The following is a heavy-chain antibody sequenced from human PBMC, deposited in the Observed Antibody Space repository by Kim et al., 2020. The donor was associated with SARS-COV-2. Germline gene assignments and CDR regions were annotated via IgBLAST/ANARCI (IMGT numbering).Heavy chain of an antibody. D-gene: IGHD6-13*01. CDR3: SRLGWGYSSSWFGYYYYMDV. CDR2: MNPNSGNT. J-gene: IGHJ6*03. Sequence: ASVKVSCKASGYTFTSYDINWVRQATGQGLEWMGWMNPNSGNTGYAQKFQGRVTMTRNTSISTAYMELSSLRSEDTAVYYCSRLGWGYSSSWFGYYYYMDVWGQGTTVTVPS. V-gene: IGHV1-8*01. CDR1: GYTFTSYD.